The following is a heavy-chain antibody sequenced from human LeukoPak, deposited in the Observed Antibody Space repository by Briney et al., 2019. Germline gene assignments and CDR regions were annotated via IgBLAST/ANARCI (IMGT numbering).Heavy chain of an antibody. D-gene: IGHD6-13*01. CDR2: IYSSGSA. CDR3: ARRAGNSWFFDY. V-gene: IGHV4-4*07. Sequence: PSETPSLTCTVSGGSISTYYWKWIRQPAGQGLEWIGHIYSSGSANYNPSLKSRVTMSVDTSKNQFSLRLTSVTAADTAVYYCARRAGNSWFFDYWGQGILVTVSS. CDR1: GGSISTYY. J-gene: IGHJ4*02.